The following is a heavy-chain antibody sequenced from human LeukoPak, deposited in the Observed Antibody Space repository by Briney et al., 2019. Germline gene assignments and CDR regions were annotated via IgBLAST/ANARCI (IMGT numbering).Heavy chain of an antibody. D-gene: IGHD3-10*01. CDR1: GFTFDDYA. J-gene: IGHJ3*02. Sequence: GGSLRLSCAASGFTFDDYAMHWVRQAPGKGLEWVSGISWNSGSIGYADSVKGRFTISRDNAKNSLYLQMNSLRAEGTALYYCAKPYGSGSTNAFDIWGQGTMVTVSS. CDR2: ISWNSGSI. CDR3: AKPYGSGSTNAFDI. V-gene: IGHV3-9*01.